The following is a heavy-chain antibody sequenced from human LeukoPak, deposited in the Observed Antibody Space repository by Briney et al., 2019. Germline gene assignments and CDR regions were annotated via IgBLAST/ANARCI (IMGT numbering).Heavy chain of an antibody. Sequence: SETLSLTCTVSGGSISSYYWSWIRQPPGKGLEWIGYIYYSGSTNYNPSLKSRVTISVDTSENQFSLKLSSVTAADTAVYYCARARLSIFGVARNFDYWGQGTLVTVSS. D-gene: IGHD3-3*01. J-gene: IGHJ4*02. CDR3: ARARLSIFGVARNFDY. V-gene: IGHV4-59*01. CDR2: IYYSGST. CDR1: GGSISSYY.